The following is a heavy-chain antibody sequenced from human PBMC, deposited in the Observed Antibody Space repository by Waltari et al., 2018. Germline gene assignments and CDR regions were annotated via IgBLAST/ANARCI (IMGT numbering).Heavy chain of an antibody. V-gene: IGHV1-46*01. CDR3: ARQIPLAMVITRVIYWFDP. CDR1: GYTFTRYY. CDR2: INPSGGST. D-gene: IGHD3-22*01. Sequence: QVQLVQSGAEVKKPGASVKVSCKASGYTFTRYYMHWVRQAPGQGLEWMGIINPSGGSTSYAQKFQGRVTMTRDTSTSTVYMELSSLRSEDTAVYYCARQIPLAMVITRVIYWFDPWGQGTLVTVSS. J-gene: IGHJ5*02.